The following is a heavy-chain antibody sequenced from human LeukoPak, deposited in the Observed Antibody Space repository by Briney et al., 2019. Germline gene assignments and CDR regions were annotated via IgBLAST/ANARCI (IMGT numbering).Heavy chain of an antibody. Sequence: GASVKVSCKASGYTFNGYYIHWVRQAPGQGLEWMGMINPSGATTTYAQNFQGRVTMTRDTSTRTAYMELSSLRSEDTAVYYCAKEGNSGWVPKYWGQGTLVTVSS. CDR1: GYTFNGYY. J-gene: IGHJ4*02. CDR2: INPSGATT. CDR3: AKEGNSGWVPKY. D-gene: IGHD6-19*01. V-gene: IGHV1-46*02.